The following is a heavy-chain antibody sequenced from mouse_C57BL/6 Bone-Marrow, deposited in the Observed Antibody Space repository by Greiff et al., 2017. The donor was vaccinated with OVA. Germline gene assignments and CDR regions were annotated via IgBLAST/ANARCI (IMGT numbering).Heavy chain of an antibody. CDR2: INPYNGGT. J-gene: IGHJ3*01. CDR3: ATIDGYYGAY. Sequence: VQLQQSGPVLVKPGASVKMSCKASGYTFTDYYMNWVKQSHGKSLEWIGVINPYNGGTSYNQKFKGKATLTVDKSSSTAYMELNSLTSEDSAVYYCATIDGYYGAYWGQGTLVTVSA. D-gene: IGHD2-3*01. V-gene: IGHV1-19*01. CDR1: GYTFTDYY.